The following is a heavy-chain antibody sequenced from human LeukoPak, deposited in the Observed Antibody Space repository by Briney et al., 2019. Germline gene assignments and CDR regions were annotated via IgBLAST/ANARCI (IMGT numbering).Heavy chain of an antibody. CDR2: IIPIFGTA. D-gene: IGHD3-16*01. CDR3: ARWSRVMENNWFDP. CDR1: GYTFTGYY. J-gene: IGHJ5*02. Sequence: ASVKVSCKASGYTFTGYYMHWVRQAPGQGLEWMGGIIPIFGTANYAQKFQGRVTITADESTSTAYMELSSLRSEDTAVYYCARWSRVMENNWFDPWGQGTLVTVSS. V-gene: IGHV1-69*13.